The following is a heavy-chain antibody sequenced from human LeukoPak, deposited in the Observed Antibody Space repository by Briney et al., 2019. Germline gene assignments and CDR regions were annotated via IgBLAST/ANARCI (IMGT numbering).Heavy chain of an antibody. CDR1: GYTFTGYY. V-gene: IGHV1-2*02. Sequence: ASVKVSCKASGYTFTGYYMHWVRQAPGQGLEWMGWINPNSGGTNYAQKFQGRVTMTRDTSISTAYMELSRLRSDDTAVYYCARDFRGYSYGGGYYYYYMDVWGKGTTVTVSS. CDR3: ARDFRGYSYGGGYYYYYMDV. D-gene: IGHD5-18*01. J-gene: IGHJ6*03. CDR2: INPNSGGT.